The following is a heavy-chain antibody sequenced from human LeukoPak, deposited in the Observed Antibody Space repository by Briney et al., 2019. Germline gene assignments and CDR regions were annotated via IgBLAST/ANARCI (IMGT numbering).Heavy chain of an antibody. CDR3: ASSGRDGYDY. CDR2: IKQDGSEK. J-gene: IGHJ4*02. CDR1: GFTFSSYS. Sequence: GGSLRLSCAASGFTFSSYSMNWVRQAPGKGLEWVANIKQDGSEKYYVDSVKGRFTISRDNAKNSLYLQMNSLRAEDTAVYYCASSGRDGYDYWGQGTLVTVSS. D-gene: IGHD5-24*01. V-gene: IGHV3-7*01.